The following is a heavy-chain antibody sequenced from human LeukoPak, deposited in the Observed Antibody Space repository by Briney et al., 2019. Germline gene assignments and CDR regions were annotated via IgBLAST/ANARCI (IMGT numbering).Heavy chain of an antibody. D-gene: IGHD6-13*01. Sequence: PGGSLRLSCAASGFTFSSYAMSWVRQAPGKGLEWVSAISGSGGSTYYANSVKGRFTISRDNSKNTLYLQMNSLRAEDTAVYYCAKGQQRLFASRFDPWGQGTLVTVSS. CDR1: GFTFSSYA. V-gene: IGHV3-23*01. CDR2: ISGSGGST. CDR3: AKGQQRLFASRFDP. J-gene: IGHJ5*02.